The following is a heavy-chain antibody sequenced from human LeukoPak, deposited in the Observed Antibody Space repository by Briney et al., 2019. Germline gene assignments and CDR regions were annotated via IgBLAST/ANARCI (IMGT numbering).Heavy chain of an antibody. J-gene: IGHJ4*02. CDR2: ISSNGDST. V-gene: IGHV3-64*01. CDR1: GFTFSSYP. Sequence: GGSLRLSCAASGFTFSSYPMHWVRQAPGKGLEYVSGISSNGDSTYYANSVKGRFTISRDSSKNTLYLQMGSLRAEDMAVYYCAREYYYEELDYWGQGTLVTVSS. CDR3: AREYYYEELDY. D-gene: IGHD3-22*01.